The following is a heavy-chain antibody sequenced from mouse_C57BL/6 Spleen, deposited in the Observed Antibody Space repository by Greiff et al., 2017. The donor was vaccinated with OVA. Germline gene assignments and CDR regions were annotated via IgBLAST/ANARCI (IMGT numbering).Heavy chain of an antibody. J-gene: IGHJ4*01. Sequence: EVQLKESGGGLVKPGGSLKLSCAASGFTFSSYAMSWVRQTPEKRLEWVATISDGGSYTYYPDNVKGRFTISRDNAKNNLYLQMGHLKSEDTAMYYCARGEAHYYGSSYDAMDYWGQGTSVTVSS. CDR3: ARGEAHYYGSSYDAMDY. D-gene: IGHD1-1*01. V-gene: IGHV5-4*01. CDR1: GFTFSSYA. CDR2: ISDGGSYT.